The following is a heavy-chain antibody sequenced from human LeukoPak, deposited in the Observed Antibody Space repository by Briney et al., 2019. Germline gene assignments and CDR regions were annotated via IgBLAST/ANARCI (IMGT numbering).Heavy chain of an antibody. CDR2: ISASGGTT. V-gene: IGHV3-23*01. CDR3: AKAEGYDILTGLDY. D-gene: IGHD3-9*01. Sequence: GSLRLSCAASGFTFSSYAMSWVRQAPGMGLEWVSSISASGGTTYYTDSVKGRFTISRDTSKNTLYLQMNSLRTEDTAVYYCAKAEGYDILTGLDYWGQGTLVTVSS. J-gene: IGHJ4*02. CDR1: GFTFSSYA.